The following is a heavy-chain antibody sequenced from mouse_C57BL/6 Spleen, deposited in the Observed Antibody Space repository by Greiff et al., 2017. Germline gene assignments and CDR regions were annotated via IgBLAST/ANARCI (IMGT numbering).Heavy chain of an antibody. V-gene: IGHV1-52*01. CDR2: IDPSDSAT. CDR3: ARGDWANFDY. D-gene: IGHD4-1*01. Sequence: QVQLQQPGAELVRPGSSVKLSCKASGYTFTSYWMHWVKQRPIQGLEWIGNIDPSDSATHYNQKFKDKATLTVDKSSSTAYMQLSSLTSEDSAVYYCARGDWANFDYWGQGTTLTVSS. CDR1: GYTFTSYW. J-gene: IGHJ2*01.